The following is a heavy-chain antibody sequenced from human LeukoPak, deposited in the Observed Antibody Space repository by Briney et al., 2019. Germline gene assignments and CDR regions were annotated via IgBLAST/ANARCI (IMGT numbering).Heavy chain of an antibody. D-gene: IGHD2-15*01. CDR3: AKHGCSSASCYT. CDR1: GFTFSSFD. J-gene: IGHJ5*02. CDR2: ITGSATRT. V-gene: IGHV3-23*01. Sequence: GGSLRLSCAASGFTFSSFDMNWVRQAPGKGLECISTITGSATRTFYADSLKGRFTVSRDNSKNMLFLQMNSLRVEDTAIYYCAKHGCSSASCYTWGQGTLVTVSS.